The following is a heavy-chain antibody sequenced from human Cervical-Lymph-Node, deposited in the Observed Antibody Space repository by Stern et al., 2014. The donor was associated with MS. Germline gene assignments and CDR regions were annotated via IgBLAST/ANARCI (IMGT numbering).Heavy chain of an antibody. J-gene: IGHJ4*02. CDR3: ARHDGWLPHY. CDR1: GGSISRSTYY. Sequence: QVQLQESGPGLVKPSETLSLTCSVSGGSISRSTYYWGWIRQPPGKGLEWIGSIYYSGTTYYNPSLKSRVTIDTSTNQFSLRLPPVTAADTAVYYCARHDGWLPHYWSQGTLVTVSS. CDR2: IYYSGTT. D-gene: IGHD5-12*01. V-gene: IGHV4-39*01.